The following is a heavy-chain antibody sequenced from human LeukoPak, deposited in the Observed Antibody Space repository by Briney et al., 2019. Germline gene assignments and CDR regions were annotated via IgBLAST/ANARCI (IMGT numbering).Heavy chain of an antibody. J-gene: IGHJ6*02. Sequence: PSETLSLTCTVSGGSISSYYWGWVRQPPGKGLEWIGSIYYSGSTYYNPSLKSRVTISVDTSKNQFSLKLSSVTAADTAVYYCAREPGYSYGYGFFEYGMDVWGQGTTVTVSS. CDR1: GGSISSYY. CDR3: AREPGYSYGYGFFEYGMDV. V-gene: IGHV4-39*02. CDR2: IYYSGST. D-gene: IGHD5-18*01.